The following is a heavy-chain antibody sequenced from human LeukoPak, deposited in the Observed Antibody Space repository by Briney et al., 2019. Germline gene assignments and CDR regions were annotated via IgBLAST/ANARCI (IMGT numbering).Heavy chain of an antibody. D-gene: IGHD6-25*01. CDR1: GGSISSSSYY. Sequence: SETLSLTCTVSGGSISSSSYYWGWIRQPPGKGLEWIGSIYYSGSTYYNPSLKSRVTISVDTSKNQFSLKLSSVTAADTAVYYCARMRGLGSVNVLPIDYWGQGTLVTVSS. CDR2: IYYSGST. CDR3: ARMRGLGSVNVLPIDY. V-gene: IGHV4-39*07. J-gene: IGHJ4*02.